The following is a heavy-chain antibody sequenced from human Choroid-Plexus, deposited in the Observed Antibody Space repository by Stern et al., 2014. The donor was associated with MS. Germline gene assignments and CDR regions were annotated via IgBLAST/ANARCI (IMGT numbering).Heavy chain of an antibody. Sequence: EVQLVESGGGLVQPGGSLTISCTAAGFTFGNYWMTWVRQAPGKGLEWVANIKEDGTEKNYVDYVKGRFTISRDNARNSLYLQMNSLRVEYTALYYCARVYNTIYGIVTQRGSGMDVWGQGTTVIVSS. V-gene: IGHV3-7*01. J-gene: IGHJ6*02. CDR1: GFTFGNYW. D-gene: IGHD3-3*01. CDR3: ARVYNTIYGIVTQRGSGMDV. CDR2: IKEDGTEK.